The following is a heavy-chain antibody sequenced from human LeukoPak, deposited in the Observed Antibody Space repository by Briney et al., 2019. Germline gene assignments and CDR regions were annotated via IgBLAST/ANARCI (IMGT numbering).Heavy chain of an antibody. CDR2: INHSGST. CDR3: ARGWRGSGSYYNYYYYYMDV. J-gene: IGHJ6*03. D-gene: IGHD3-10*01. Sequence: SETLSLTCAVYGGSFSGYYWSWIRQPPGKGLEWIGEINHSGSTNYNPSLKSRVTISVDTSKNQLSLKLSSVTAADTAVYYCARGWRGSGSYYNYYYYYMDVWGKGTTVTVSS. V-gene: IGHV4-34*01. CDR1: GGSFSGYY.